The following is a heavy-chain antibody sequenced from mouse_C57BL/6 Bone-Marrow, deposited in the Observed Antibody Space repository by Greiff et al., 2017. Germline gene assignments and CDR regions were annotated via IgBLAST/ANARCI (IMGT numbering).Heavy chain of an antibody. CDR3: TAFGDYVRYYAMDY. CDR1: RFTFSSYA. D-gene: IGHD2-4*01. J-gene: IGHJ4*01. CDR2: ISSGGDYI. V-gene: IGHV5-9-1*02. Sequence: EVMLVESGEGLVKPGGSLKLSCAASRFTFSSYAMSWVRQTPEKRLEWVAYISSGGDYIYYADTVKGRFTISRDNARNTLYLQMSSLKSEDTAMYYCTAFGDYVRYYAMDYWGQGTSVTVSS.